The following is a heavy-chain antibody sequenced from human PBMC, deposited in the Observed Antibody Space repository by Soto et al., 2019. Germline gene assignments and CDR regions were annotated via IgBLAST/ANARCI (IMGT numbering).Heavy chain of an antibody. CDR3: ARGPVYSSSPVSRDAFDI. Sequence: QVQLVQSGAEVKKPGASVKVSCKASGYTFTSYGISWVRQAPGQGLEWMGWISAYNGNTNYAQKLQGRVTMTTDTTTSTAYRELRSLRSDDTAVYYCARGPVYSSSPVSRDAFDIWGQGTMVTFSS. CDR1: GYTFTSYG. J-gene: IGHJ3*02. V-gene: IGHV1-18*01. CDR2: ISAYNGNT. D-gene: IGHD6-6*01.